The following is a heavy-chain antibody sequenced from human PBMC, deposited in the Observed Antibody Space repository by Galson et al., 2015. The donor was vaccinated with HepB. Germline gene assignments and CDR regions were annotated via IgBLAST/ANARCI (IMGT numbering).Heavy chain of an antibody. CDR1: GFTFSSYW. CDR3: ARLNYYDSSGYYYTANAHFDY. D-gene: IGHD3-22*01. CDR2: IKQDGSEK. Sequence: SLRLSCAASGFTFSSYWMSWVRQAPGKGLEWVANIKQDGSEKYYVDSVKGRFTISRDNAKNSLYLQMNSLRAEDTAVYYCARLNYYDSSGYYYTANAHFDYWGQGTLVTVSS. V-gene: IGHV3-7*03. J-gene: IGHJ4*02.